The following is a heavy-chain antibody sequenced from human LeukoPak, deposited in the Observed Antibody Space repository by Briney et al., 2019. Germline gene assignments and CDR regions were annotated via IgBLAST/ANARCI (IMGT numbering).Heavy chain of an antibody. Sequence: SETLSLTCAVYGGSFSGYYWSWIRQPPGKGLEWIGEINHSGSTNYNPSLKSRVTILVDTSKNQFSLKLSSVTAADTAVYYCARRLPSFDWINYFDYWGQGTLVTVSS. V-gene: IGHV4-34*01. D-gene: IGHD3-9*01. CDR2: INHSGST. J-gene: IGHJ4*02. CDR3: ARRLPSFDWINYFDY. CDR1: GGSFSGYY.